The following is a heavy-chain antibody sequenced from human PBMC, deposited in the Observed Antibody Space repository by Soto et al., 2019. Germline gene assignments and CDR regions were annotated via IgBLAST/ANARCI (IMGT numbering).Heavy chain of an antibody. V-gene: IGHV3-53*01. Sequence: GGSLRLSCAASGFTVSSNYMSWVRQAPGKGLEWVSVIYSGGSTYYADSVKGRFTISRDNSKNTLYLQMNSLRAEDTAVYYCARDHYYYGMDVWGQGTTVTVSS. CDR1: GFTVSSNY. CDR3: ARDHYYYGMDV. J-gene: IGHJ6*02. CDR2: IYSGGST.